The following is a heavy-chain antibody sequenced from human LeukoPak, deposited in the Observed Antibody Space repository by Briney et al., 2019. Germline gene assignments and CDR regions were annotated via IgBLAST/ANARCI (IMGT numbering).Heavy chain of an antibody. V-gene: IGHV4-31*03. CDR1: GGSISSSSYY. CDR3: ARDGETGYGSGSYNWFDP. Sequence: SETLSLTCTVSGGSISSSSYYWSWIRQHPGKGLEWIGYIYYSGSTYYNPSLKSRVTISVDTSKNQFSLKLSSVTAADTAVYYCARDGETGYGSGSYNWFDPWGQGTLVTVSS. D-gene: IGHD3-10*01. CDR2: IYYSGST. J-gene: IGHJ5*02.